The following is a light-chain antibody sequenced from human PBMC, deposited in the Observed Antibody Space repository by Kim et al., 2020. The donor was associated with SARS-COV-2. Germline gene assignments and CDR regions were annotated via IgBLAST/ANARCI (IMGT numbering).Light chain of an antibody. CDR2: DAS. CDR3: QQYKSYPWT. Sequence: VSVGDRVTITCRASQSISSCLAWYQQKPGKAPKLLIYDASSLESGVPSRFSGSGSGTEFTLTISSLQPDDFATYYCQQYKSYPWTFGQGTKVDIK. V-gene: IGKV1-5*01. CDR1: QSISSC. J-gene: IGKJ1*01.